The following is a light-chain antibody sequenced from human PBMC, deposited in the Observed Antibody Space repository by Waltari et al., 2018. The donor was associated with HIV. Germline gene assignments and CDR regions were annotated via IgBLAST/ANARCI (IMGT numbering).Light chain of an antibody. CDR3: QQYNTWPYT. Sequence: EIVMTQSPATLSASPGERATLSCRASDTVSSSLAWYQQKPGRAPRLLIYGASTRATGIPARFSGSGSGTEFTLTISSLQSEDFAVYSCQQYNTWPYTFGQGTKLDIK. V-gene: IGKV3-15*01. CDR1: DTVSSS. J-gene: IGKJ2*01. CDR2: GAS.